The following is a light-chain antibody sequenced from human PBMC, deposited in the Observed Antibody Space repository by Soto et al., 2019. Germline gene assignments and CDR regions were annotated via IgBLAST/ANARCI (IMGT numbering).Light chain of an antibody. CDR2: GAS. J-gene: IGKJ4*01. CDR1: QSISNN. Sequence: EIVMTQSPATLSVSPGEGATLFCRASQSISNNLAWYQQQPGQAPRLLIYGASSRATGVPARFSGSGSGTEFTLTISSLQSEDFAVYYCQQYDRWPVTFGGGTKVDIK. CDR3: QQYDRWPVT. V-gene: IGKV3-15*01.